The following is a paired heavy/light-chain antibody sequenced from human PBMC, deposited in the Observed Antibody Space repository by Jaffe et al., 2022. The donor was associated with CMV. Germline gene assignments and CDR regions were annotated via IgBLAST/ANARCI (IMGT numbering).Heavy chain of an antibody. CDR3: ARWGYCSGGSCSPRGDY. Sequence: EVQLVESGGGLVKPGGSLRLSCAASGFTFSSYSMNWVRQAPGKGLEWVSSISSSSSYIYYADSVKGRFTISRDNAKNSLYLQMNSLRAEDTAVYYCARWGYCSGGSCSPRGDYWGQGTLVTVSS. CDR1: GFTFSSYS. J-gene: IGHJ4*02. D-gene: IGHD2-15*01. CDR2: ISSSSSYI. V-gene: IGHV3-21*01.
Light chain of an antibody. CDR2: DAS. V-gene: IGKV1-33*01. CDR3: QQYDNLPALT. J-gene: IGKJ4*01. Sequence: DIQMTQSPSSLSASVGDRVTITCQASQDISNYLNWYQQKPGKAPKLLIYDASNLETGVPSRFSGSGSGTDFTFTISSLQPEDIATYYCQQYDNLPALTFGGGTKVEIK. CDR1: QDISNY.